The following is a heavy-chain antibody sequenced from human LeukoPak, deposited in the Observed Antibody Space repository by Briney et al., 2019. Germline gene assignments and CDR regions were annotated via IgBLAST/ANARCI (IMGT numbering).Heavy chain of an antibody. D-gene: IGHD1-14*01. CDR3: ARGWYGPDS. Sequence: GGSRRLSCEGSGFNLSNYWMHWVRQAPGNGLVWVSGISRDGTITNYADAVKGRFTISRDNAKNTLYLQMNSLRVEDTAVYSCARGWYGPDSCGQGTLVTVSS. J-gene: IGHJ5*01. CDR1: GFNLSNYW. CDR2: ISRDGTIT. V-gene: IGHV3-74*01.